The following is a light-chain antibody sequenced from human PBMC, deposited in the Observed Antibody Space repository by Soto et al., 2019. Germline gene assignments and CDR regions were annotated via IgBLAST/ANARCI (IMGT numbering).Light chain of an antibody. J-gene: IGLJ3*02. CDR1: SSDVGGYNY. Sequence: QSVLTQPPSASGSPGQSVTISCTGTSSDVGGYNYVSWYQQYPGRAPKLMIYEVTKRPSGVPDRFSGSKSGNTASLTVSGLQAEXEADYYCSSYAASNNFYFVFGGGTKLTVL. CDR3: SSYAASNNFYFV. V-gene: IGLV2-8*01. CDR2: EVT.